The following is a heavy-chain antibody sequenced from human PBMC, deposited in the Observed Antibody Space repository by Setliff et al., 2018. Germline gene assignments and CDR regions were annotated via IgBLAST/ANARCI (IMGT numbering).Heavy chain of an antibody. D-gene: IGHD1-20*01. J-gene: IGHJ4*02. CDR1: GFIVSNNE. CDR2: TYSDGRT. V-gene: IGHV3-53*01. Sequence: PGGSLRLSCEVSGFIVSNNEMSWVRQAPGKGLEWVSVTYSDGRTNYADSVKGRFIISRDNSKNTFDLQMNSLRAEDTAVYYCARGSHGLTEHYWGQGTLVTVSS. CDR3: ARGSHGLTEHY.